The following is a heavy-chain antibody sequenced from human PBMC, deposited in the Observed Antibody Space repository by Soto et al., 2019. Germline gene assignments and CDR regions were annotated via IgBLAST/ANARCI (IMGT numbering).Heavy chain of an antibody. J-gene: IGHJ2*01. D-gene: IGHD4-17*01. CDR3: ARDYGGTQGVYFDL. V-gene: IGHV3-33*01. Sequence: QVQLVESGGGVVQPGRSLRLSCAASGFTFSSYGMQWVRQAPGKGLEWVAVIWYDGSNKYYADSVKGRFTISRDNSKNTLYLQMNSLRAEDTAVYYCARDYGGTQGVYFDLWGRGTLVTVSS. CDR2: IWYDGSNK. CDR1: GFTFSSYG.